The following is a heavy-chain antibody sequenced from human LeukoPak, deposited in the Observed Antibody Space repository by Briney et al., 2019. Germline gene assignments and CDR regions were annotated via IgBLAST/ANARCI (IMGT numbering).Heavy chain of an antibody. CDR3: TRGTTVKGWYMYYFAH. V-gene: IGHV3-49*03. D-gene: IGHD6-19*01. CDR1: GFTFADYT. J-gene: IGHJ4*02. Sequence: GGSLRLSCTVSGFTFADYTMSWFRQAPGKGLEWVAFIRSKIYGGTIEYAVSVKGRFTISRDESNNIAYLQMNSLETEDTAVYYCTRGTTVKGWYMYYFAHWGQGTQVTVSS. CDR2: IRSKIYGGTI.